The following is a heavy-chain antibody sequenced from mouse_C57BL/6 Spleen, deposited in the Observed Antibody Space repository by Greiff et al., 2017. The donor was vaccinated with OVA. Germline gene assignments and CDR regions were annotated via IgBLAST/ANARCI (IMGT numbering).Heavy chain of an antibody. D-gene: IGHD1-1*01. CDR3: AREDLGYYGSSFHWYFDV. CDR2: INYDGSST. CDR1: GFTFSDYY. J-gene: IGHJ1*03. Sequence: EVNLVDSEGGLVQPGSSMKLSCTASGFTFSDYYMAWVRQVPEKGLEWVANINYDGSSTYYLDSLKSRFIISRDNAKNILYLQMSSLKSEDTATYYCAREDLGYYGSSFHWYFDVWGTGTTVTVSS. V-gene: IGHV5-16*01.